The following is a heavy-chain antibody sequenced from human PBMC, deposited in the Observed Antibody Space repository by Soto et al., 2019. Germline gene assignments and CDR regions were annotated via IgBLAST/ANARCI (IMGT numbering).Heavy chain of an antibody. J-gene: IGHJ3*02. V-gene: IGHV4-4*02. CDR2: IYHSGST. CDR3: ASKFGELLADAFDI. CDR1: GVSISSRNW. Sequence: SETLSLTCAVSGVSISSRNWWSWVRQPPGKGLEWIGEIYHSGSTNYNPSLKSRVTISVDKSKNQFSLKLSSVTAADTAVYYCASKFGELLADAFDIWGQGTMVTVSS. D-gene: IGHD3-10*01.